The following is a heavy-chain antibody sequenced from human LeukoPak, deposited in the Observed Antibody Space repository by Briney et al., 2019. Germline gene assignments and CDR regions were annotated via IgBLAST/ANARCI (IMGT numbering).Heavy chain of an antibody. CDR1: GFTFSSYG. Sequence: GRSLRLSCAASGFTFSSYGMHWVRQAPGKGLEWVAVIWYDGSNKYYADSVKGRFTISRDNSKNTLYLQMNSLRAEDTAVYYCARSRGIVVPAVMFDYWGQGTLVTVSS. J-gene: IGHJ4*02. CDR3: ARSRGIVVPAVMFDY. V-gene: IGHV3-33*01. CDR2: IWYDGSNK. D-gene: IGHD2-2*01.